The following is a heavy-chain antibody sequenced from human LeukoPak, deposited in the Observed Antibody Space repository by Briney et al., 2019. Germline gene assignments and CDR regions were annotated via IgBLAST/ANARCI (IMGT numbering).Heavy chain of an antibody. CDR1: GYSFTTYW. Sequence: GESLKISCKGSGYSFTTYWIAWVRQMPGKGLEWMGIIYPGDSDTRHSPSFQGQVTISADKSIDTAYLQLSSLKASDTAMYYCARRRGVSTGKDYYAMDVWGQGTTVTVSS. D-gene: IGHD3-10*01. V-gene: IGHV5-51*01. J-gene: IGHJ6*02. CDR2: IYPGDSDT. CDR3: ARRRGVSTGKDYYAMDV.